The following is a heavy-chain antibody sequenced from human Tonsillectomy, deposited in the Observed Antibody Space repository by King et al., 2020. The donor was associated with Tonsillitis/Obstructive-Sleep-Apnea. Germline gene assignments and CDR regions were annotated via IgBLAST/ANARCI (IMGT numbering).Heavy chain of an antibody. CDR2: IYYSGST. CDR1: GGSISSSSHY. V-gene: IGHV4-39*01. D-gene: IGHD2-2*02. J-gene: IGHJ6*03. CDR3: AGTYCSGTSCHTGYYYMDV. Sequence: QLQESGPGLVKPSETLSLTCTVSGGSISSSSHYWAWIRQPPGKGLEWIGSIYYSGSTYYNPSPKSRVTISVDASKNQFSLGLRSVTATDTAVYSCAGTYCSGTSCHTGYYYMDVWGKGTTVTASS.